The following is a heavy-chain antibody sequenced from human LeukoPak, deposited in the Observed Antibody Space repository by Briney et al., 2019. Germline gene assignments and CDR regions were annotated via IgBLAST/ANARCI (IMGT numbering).Heavy chain of an antibody. CDR1: GYSISSGYY. Sequence: PSETLSLTCTVSGYSISSGYYWGWIRQPPGKGLEWIGSIYHSGSTYYNPSLKSRVTISVDTSKNQFSLKLSSVTAADTAVYYCARGQQLVRFPFDYWGQGTLVTVSS. J-gene: IGHJ4*02. CDR2: IYHSGST. CDR3: ARGQQLVRFPFDY. D-gene: IGHD6-13*01. V-gene: IGHV4-38-2*02.